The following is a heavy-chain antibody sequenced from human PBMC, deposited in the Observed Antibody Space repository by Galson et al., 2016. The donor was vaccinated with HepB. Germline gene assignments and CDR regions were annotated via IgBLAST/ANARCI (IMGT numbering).Heavy chain of an antibody. CDR2: IFYSGTT. V-gene: IGHV4-39*01. Sequence: LSLTCTVSGGSISSSPYYWGWIRQPPGKGLEWIGIIFYSGTTYYNPSLKSRVTISVDTSKNQFSLKLGSMTAADTAVYFCARAYSSGWTGYYYGMDVWGKGTPVTVSS. CDR1: GGSISSSPYY. J-gene: IGHJ6*04. D-gene: IGHD6-19*01. CDR3: ARAYSSGWTGYYYGMDV.